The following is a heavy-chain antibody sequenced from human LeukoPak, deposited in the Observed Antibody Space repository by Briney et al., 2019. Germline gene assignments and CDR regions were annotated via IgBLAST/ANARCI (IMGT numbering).Heavy chain of an antibody. V-gene: IGHV3-33*01. CDR3: ARDRDYYDSSGYYIDEAFDI. Sequence: GGSLRLSCAASGFTFSSYGMHWVRQAPGKGLEWVAVIWYDGSNKYYADSVKGRFTISRDNSKNTLYLQMISLRAEDTAIYYCARDRDYYDSSGYYIDEAFDIWGQGQWSPSLQ. D-gene: IGHD3-22*01. J-gene: IGHJ3*02. CDR1: GFTFSSYG. CDR2: IWYDGSNK.